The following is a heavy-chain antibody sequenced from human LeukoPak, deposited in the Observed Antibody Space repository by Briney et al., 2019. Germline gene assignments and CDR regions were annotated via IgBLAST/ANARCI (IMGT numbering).Heavy chain of an antibody. CDR3: ARALRYYSDSSGYAFDY. CDR2: IIPIFRTA. D-gene: IGHD3-22*01. V-gene: IGHV1-69*13. Sequence: SVKVSCKASGYTFAAYYMHWVRQAPGQGLEWMGGIIPIFRTANYAQKFQGRVTITADESTSTAYMELSSLRSEDTAVYYCARALRYYSDSSGYAFDYWGQGTLVTVSS. CDR1: GYTFAAYY. J-gene: IGHJ4*02.